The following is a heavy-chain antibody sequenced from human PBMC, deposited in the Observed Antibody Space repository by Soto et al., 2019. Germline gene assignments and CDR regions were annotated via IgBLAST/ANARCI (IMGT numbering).Heavy chain of an antibody. J-gene: IGHJ6*02. Sequence: GGSLRLSCAASGFTFSSYAMSWVRQAPGKGLEWVSAISGSGGSTYYADSVKGRITISRDNSKNTLYLQMNSLRAEDTAVYYCAKDSVGGWYYYYGMDVWGQGTTVTVSS. CDR1: GFTFSSYA. CDR3: AKDSVGGWYYYYGMDV. D-gene: IGHD6-19*01. V-gene: IGHV3-23*01. CDR2: ISGSGGST.